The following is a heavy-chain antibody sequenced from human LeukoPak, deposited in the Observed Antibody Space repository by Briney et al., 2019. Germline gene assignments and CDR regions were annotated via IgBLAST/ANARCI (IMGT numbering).Heavy chain of an antibody. CDR2: MNPNSGNT. J-gene: IGHJ5*02. CDR3: ARGLRSYDFWSGYPKPNWFDP. CDR1: GYTFTSYD. D-gene: IGHD3-3*01. Sequence: ASVKVSCKASGYTFTSYDINWVRQATGQGLEWMGWMNPNSGNTGYAQKFQGRVTMTRNTSISTAYMELNSLRSEDTAVYYCARGLRSYDFWSGYPKPNWFDPWGQGTLVTVSS. V-gene: IGHV1-8*01.